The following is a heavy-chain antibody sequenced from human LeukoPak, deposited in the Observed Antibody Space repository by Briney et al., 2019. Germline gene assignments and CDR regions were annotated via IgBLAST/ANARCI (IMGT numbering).Heavy chain of an antibody. V-gene: IGHV6-1*01. D-gene: IGHD6-6*01. Sequence: SQTLSLTCAVSGDSVSSNRASWNWIRQSPSGGLEWLGRTYYRSKWSNDYADSVRSRITISPDPSKNASSLQLNSVTPEDTAVYYCARDPDSSYEWGPFDSWGQGTLVTVSS. CDR3: ARDPDSSYEWGPFDS. CDR1: GDSVSSNRAS. CDR2: TYYRSKWSN. J-gene: IGHJ5*01.